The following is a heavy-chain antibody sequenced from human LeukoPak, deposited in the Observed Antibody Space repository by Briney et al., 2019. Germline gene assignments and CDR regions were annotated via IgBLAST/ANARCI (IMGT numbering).Heavy chain of an antibody. J-gene: IGHJ1*01. Sequence: GGSLRLSCAASGFTFSSYNMNWVRQAPGKGLQWVSSISSSSTYIYYADSVKGRFTTSRDNAKNSLYLQMNSLRAEDTAIYYCARDPPSFQHWGQGTLVTVSS. CDR3: ARDPPSFQH. CDR2: ISSSSTYI. V-gene: IGHV3-21*01. CDR1: GFTFSSYN.